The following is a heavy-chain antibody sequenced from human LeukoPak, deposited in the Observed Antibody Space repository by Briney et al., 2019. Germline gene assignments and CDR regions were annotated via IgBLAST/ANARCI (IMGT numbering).Heavy chain of an antibody. J-gene: IGHJ4*02. CDR2: IFPSGGEI. V-gene: IGHV3-23*01. Sequence: GGSLTLSCAASAFTFSTFAMIWVRQPPGKGLEWDSSIFPSGGEILYADSVRGRLTISTDHSKRPLSVQMNSRRAEDTAIYYCATYRQVLLLFESWGQGTLVTVSS. CDR3: ATYRQVLLLFES. D-gene: IGHD2-8*02. CDR1: AFTFSTFA.